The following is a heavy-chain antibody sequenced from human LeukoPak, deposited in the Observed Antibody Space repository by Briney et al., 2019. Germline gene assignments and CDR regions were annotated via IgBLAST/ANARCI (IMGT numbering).Heavy chain of an antibody. CDR1: GFTFSSYA. J-gene: IGHJ4*02. V-gene: IGHV3-23*01. CDR2: IRGSGGST. Sequence: PVGSLRLSCAASGFTFSSYAMSWVRQAPGEGLEWVSAIRGSGGSTYYADSVKGRFTISRDNSKNTLNLQMNSLRAEDTAVYYCVKDRTGTYTLDYWGQGTLVTVSS. D-gene: IGHD3-10*01. CDR3: VKDRTGTYTLDY.